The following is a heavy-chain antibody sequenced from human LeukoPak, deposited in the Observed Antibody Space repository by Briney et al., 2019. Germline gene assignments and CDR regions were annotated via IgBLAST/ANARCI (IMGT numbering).Heavy chain of an antibody. J-gene: IGHJ4*02. CDR2: VNTDGSDT. D-gene: IGHD1-26*01. V-gene: IGHV3-74*01. CDR1: GFIFTTYW. Sequence: GGSLRLSCAASGFIFTTYWMHWVRQAPGEGLVWVARVNTDGSDTYYADSVKGRFTISRDNAKNTLYLQMKSLRADDTAVYHCTRDLVGATSDFWGQGTLVTVSS. CDR3: TRDLVGATSDF.